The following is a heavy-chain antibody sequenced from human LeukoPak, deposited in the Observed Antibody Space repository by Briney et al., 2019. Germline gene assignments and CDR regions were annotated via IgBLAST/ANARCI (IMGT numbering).Heavy chain of an antibody. J-gene: IGHJ4*02. CDR2: IYYSGTT. Sequence: PSETLSLTCTVSGDSIKSSSYYWAWVRQPPGKGLEWIASIYYSGTTYYNPCLKSQLSISIETSKKPLYLRLTSVTAADTAVYYCARQTGSGLFILPGGQGTLVTVSS. V-gene: IGHV4-39*01. CDR1: GDSIKSSSYY. D-gene: IGHD3/OR15-3a*01. CDR3: ARQTGSGLFILP.